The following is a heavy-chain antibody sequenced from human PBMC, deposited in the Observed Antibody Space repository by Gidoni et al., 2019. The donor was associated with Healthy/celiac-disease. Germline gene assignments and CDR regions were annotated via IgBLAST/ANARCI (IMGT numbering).Heavy chain of an antibody. V-gene: IGHV4-34*01. Sequence: QVQLQPWGAGLLKPSETLSLPCAVYGGSFSGYYWSWIRQPPGKGLEWIGEINHSGSTNYNPSLKSRVTISVDTSKNQFSLKLSSVTAADTAVYYCARSPPYDAFDIWGQGTMVTVSS. J-gene: IGHJ3*02. CDR3: ARSPPYDAFDI. CDR2: INHSGST. CDR1: GGSFSGYY.